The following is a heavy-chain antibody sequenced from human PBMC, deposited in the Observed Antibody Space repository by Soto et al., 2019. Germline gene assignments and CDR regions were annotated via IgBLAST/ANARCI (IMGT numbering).Heavy chain of an antibody. J-gene: IGHJ6*02. V-gene: IGHV4-34*01. CDR1: GGSFSGYY. Sequence: SETLSLTCAVYGGSFSGYYWSWIRQPPGKGLEWIGEINHSGSTNYNPSLKSRVTISVDTSKNQFSLKLSSVTAADTAVYYCARIGYCSGGSCYGYYYYGMDVWGQGTTVTVSS. CDR2: INHSGST. CDR3: ARIGYCSGGSCYGYYYYGMDV. D-gene: IGHD2-15*01.